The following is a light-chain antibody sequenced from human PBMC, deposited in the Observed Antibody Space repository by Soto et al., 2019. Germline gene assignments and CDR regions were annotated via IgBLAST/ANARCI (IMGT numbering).Light chain of an antibody. CDR3: QSYDSSLSGVV. J-gene: IGLJ2*01. Sequence: QSVLTQPPSVSWAPGQRVTISCTGSSSNIGAGYDVHWYQQLPGTAPKLLIYGNSNRPSGVPDRFSGSKSGTSASLAITGLQAEDEADYYCQSYDSSLSGVVFVGGTKLTVL. CDR2: GNS. V-gene: IGLV1-40*01. CDR1: SSNIGAGYD.